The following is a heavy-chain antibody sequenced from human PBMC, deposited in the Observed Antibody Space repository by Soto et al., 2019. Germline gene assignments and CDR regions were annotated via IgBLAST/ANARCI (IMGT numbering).Heavy chain of an antibody. J-gene: IGHJ4*02. D-gene: IGHD6-19*01. CDR3: ARRFSSGWYADY. CDR2: IWYDGSNE. V-gene: IGHV3-33*01. Sequence: QVQLVESGGGVVQPGRSLRLSCAASGFTFSGYGMHWVRQAPGKGLEWVAVIWYDGSNENYADTVKGRVTISRDNSKNTLYLQMNSLRDEDTAVYYCARRFSSGWYADYWGQGTLVTFSS. CDR1: GFTFSGYG.